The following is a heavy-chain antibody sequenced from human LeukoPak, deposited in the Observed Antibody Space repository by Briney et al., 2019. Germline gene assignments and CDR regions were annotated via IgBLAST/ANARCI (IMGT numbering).Heavy chain of an antibody. V-gene: IGHV4-30-4*08. CDR2: IYYSGST. J-gene: IGHJ6*03. CDR1: GGSISSGDYY. Sequence: SETLSLTCTVSGGSISSGDYYWSWIRQLPGKGLEWTGYIYYSGSTYYNPSLKSRVTISVDTSKNQFSLKLSSVTAADTAVYYCARGIAIQDYYYYYMDVWGKGTTVTVSS. CDR3: ARGIAIQDYYYYYMDV.